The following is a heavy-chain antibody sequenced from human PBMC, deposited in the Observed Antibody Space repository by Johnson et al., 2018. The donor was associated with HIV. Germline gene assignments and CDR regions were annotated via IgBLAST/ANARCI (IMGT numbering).Heavy chain of an antibody. Sequence: VQLVESGGGVVRPGGSLRLSCGASGFTFDDYGMSWVRQAPGKGLEWVSGLNWNGGSTRYADSVKGRFIISRDNAKNTLYLQMNSLRAEDTAVYYCARRSWAFDAFDIWGQGTVVTVSS. V-gene: IGHV3-20*04. J-gene: IGHJ3*02. CDR2: LNWNGGST. D-gene: IGHD1-26*01. CDR1: GFTFDDYG. CDR3: ARRSWAFDAFDI.